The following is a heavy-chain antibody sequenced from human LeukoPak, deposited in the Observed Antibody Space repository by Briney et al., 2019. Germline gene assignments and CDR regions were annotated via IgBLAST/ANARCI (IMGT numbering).Heavy chain of an antibody. CDR1: GDSISSGDYY. Sequence: SETLSLTCTVSGDSISSGDYYWGWIRQPPGKGLEWIGNVRYSGSTYYSPSLKSRATISLDTSKNQFSLKLTSMTAADTAVYYCAKRRGGSSELDPWGQGTLVTVS. D-gene: IGHD6-6*01. V-gene: IGHV4-39*01. J-gene: IGHJ5*02. CDR2: VRYSGST. CDR3: AKRRGGSSELDP.